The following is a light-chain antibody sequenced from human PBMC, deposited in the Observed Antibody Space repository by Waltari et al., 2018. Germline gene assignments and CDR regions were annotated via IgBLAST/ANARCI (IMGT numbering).Light chain of an antibody. CDR3: QKYGSLPAT. CDR1: QSVSRT. J-gene: IGKJ1*01. CDR2: DAS. V-gene: IGKV3-20*01. Sequence: EVVLTQSSGTLSLSPGERATLSCRASQSVSRTLAWYQQKPGQAPRLLIYDASSRATGIPDRFSGGGSGTDFSLTISRLEPEDFAVYYCQKYGSLPATFGQVTKVEIK.